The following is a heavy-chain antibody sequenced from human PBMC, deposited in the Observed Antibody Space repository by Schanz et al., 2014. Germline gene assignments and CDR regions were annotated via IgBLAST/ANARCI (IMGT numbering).Heavy chain of an antibody. J-gene: IGHJ4*02. V-gene: IGHV3-64*01. CDR2: LSANGDST. Sequence: EVQLVESGGGLVQPGGSLRLSRAAPGFTLSNYAMHWVRQTPDKGLEWVSGLSANGDSTFYSSSVKGRFTISRDISKNTLYLQMGSLRAEDVAVYYCARKSLVSAHYDSWGQGTLVTVSS. D-gene: IGHD2-21*01. CDR3: ARKSLVSAHYDS. CDR1: GFTLSNYA.